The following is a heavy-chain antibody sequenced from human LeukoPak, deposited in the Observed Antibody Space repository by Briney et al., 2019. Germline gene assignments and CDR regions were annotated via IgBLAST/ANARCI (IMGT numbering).Heavy chain of an antibody. Sequence: SETLSLTCTVSGGSINSGNYYWSWIRQPAGKGLEWIGRISTSGNTNYNPSLKSRVTMTRDTSTSTVYMELSSLRSEDTAVYYCARGRYSRDGYYMDVWGKGTTVTISS. CDR3: ARGRYSRDGYYMDV. CDR1: GGSINSGNYY. CDR2: ISTSGNT. J-gene: IGHJ6*03. D-gene: IGHD3-9*01. V-gene: IGHV4-61*02.